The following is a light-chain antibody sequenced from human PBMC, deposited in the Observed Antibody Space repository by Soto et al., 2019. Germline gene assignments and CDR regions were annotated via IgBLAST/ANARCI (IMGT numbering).Light chain of an antibody. CDR3: QSYDSSLSGHYV. CDR2: GQN. Sequence: QSVVRQPPSVSGAPGQRVTISCTGSSSNIGANYDVHWYQQLPGTAPKLLIYGQNIRPSGVPDRFSGSKSGTSASLAITGLQAEDEADYYCQSYDSSLSGHYVFGTGTKVTVL. V-gene: IGLV1-40*01. J-gene: IGLJ1*01. CDR1: SSNIGANYD.